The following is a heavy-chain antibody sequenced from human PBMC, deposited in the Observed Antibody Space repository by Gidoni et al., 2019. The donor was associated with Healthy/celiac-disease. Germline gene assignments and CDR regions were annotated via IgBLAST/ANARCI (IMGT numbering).Heavy chain of an antibody. Sequence: QVQLVQSGAEVKKPGASVKVSCKASGYTFTSYDINWVRQATGQGLEWMGWMNPNRGNTGYAQKFQGRVTMTRNTSISTAYMELSSLRSEDTAVYYCARGRCGSTSCYGLYYYYYYGMDVWGQGTTVTVSS. J-gene: IGHJ6*02. D-gene: IGHD2-2*01. V-gene: IGHV1-8*01. CDR1: GYTFTSYD. CDR3: ARGRCGSTSCYGLYYYYYYGMDV. CDR2: MNPNRGNT.